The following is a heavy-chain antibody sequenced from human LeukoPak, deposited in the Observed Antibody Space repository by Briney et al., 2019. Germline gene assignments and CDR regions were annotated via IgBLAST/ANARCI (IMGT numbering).Heavy chain of an antibody. CDR3: ARRSRNYYYDY. D-gene: IGHD1-26*01. CDR1: EYSFTTYW. V-gene: IGHV5-51*01. J-gene: IGHJ4*02. CDR2: VYPGDSDT. Sequence: GESLKISCKGSEYSFTTYWIGWVRQMPGKGLEWMGIVYPGDSDTRYSPSFQGQVTISADKSISTAYLQWSGLKASDTAIYYCARRSRNYYYDYWGQGALVTVSS.